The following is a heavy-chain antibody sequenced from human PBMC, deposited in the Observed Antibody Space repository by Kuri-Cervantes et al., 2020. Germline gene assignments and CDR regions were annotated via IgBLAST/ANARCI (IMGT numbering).Heavy chain of an antibody. CDR2: ISSSGGTI. CDR1: AYTFSGYS. CDR3: AREGIYCSSISCLDY. J-gene: IGHJ4*02. D-gene: IGHD2-2*01. Sequence: SCKASAYTFSGYSIHWVRQAPGKGLGWVSYISSSGGTINYADSVKGRFTISRDNTKNSLYLQMNSLRAEDTAVYYCAREGIYCSSISCLDYWGQGTLVTVSS. V-gene: IGHV3-11*04.